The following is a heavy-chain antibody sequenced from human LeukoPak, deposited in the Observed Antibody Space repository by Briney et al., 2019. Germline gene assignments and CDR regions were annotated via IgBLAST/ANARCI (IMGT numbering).Heavy chain of an antibody. D-gene: IGHD2-15*01. Sequence: GGSLRLSCAASGFTFSSYAMSWVRQAPGKGLEWVSAISGSGGSTYYADSVKGRFTISRDNSKNTLYLQMNSLRAEDTAVYYCARPYCSGGSCYSVEFDYWGQGTLVTVSS. V-gene: IGHV3-23*01. CDR1: GFTFSSYA. CDR3: ARPYCSGGSCYSVEFDY. J-gene: IGHJ4*02. CDR2: ISGSGGST.